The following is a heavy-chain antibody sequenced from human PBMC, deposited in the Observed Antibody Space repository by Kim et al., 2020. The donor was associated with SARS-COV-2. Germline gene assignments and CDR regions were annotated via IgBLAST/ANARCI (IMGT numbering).Heavy chain of an antibody. CDR1: GGSITTHY. Sequence: SETLSLTCTVSGGSITTHYWSWIRQPPGKGLEWIGYIYHSGSTNYNPSLNSRVTISVDTSKNQFSLKLSSVTAADTAVYYCAREVLRMTTVTTGYFDYWG. CDR3: AREVLRMTTVTTGYFDY. J-gene: IGHJ4*03. D-gene: IGHD4-17*01. V-gene: IGHV4-59*11. CDR2: IYHSGST.